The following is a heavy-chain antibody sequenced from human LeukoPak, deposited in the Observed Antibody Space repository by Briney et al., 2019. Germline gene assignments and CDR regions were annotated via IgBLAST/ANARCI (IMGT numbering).Heavy chain of an antibody. D-gene: IGHD5-24*01. CDR1: GFTFDDYA. CDR2: ISWNSGSI. J-gene: IGHJ4*02. Sequence: SLRLSCAASGFTFDDYAMHWVRHAPGKGLGWVSGISWNSGSIGYADSVKGRFTISRDNAKNSLYLQMNSLRAEDAALYYCAKGIEMATISPSDYWGQGTLVTVSS. V-gene: IGHV3-9*01. CDR3: AKGIEMATISPSDY.